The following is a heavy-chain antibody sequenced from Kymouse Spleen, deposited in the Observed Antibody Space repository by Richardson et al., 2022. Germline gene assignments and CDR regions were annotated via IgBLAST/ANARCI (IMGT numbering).Heavy chain of an antibody. CDR3: AKDRPYNWNSPFDY. J-gene: IGHJ4*02. V-gene: IGHV3-30*18. CDR1: GFTFSSYG. CDR2: ISYDGSNK. D-gene: IGHD1-7*01. Sequence: QVQLVESGGGVVQPGRSLRLSCAASGFTFSSYGMHWVRQAPGKGLEWVAVISYDGSNKYYADSVKGRFTISRDNSKNTLYLQMNSLRAEDTAVYYCAKDRPYNWNSPFDYWGQGTLVTVSS.